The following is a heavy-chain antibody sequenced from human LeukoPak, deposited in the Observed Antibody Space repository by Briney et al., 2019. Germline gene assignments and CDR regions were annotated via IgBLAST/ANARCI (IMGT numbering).Heavy chain of an antibody. CDR3: ARSHSSGYPHNYFDY. J-gene: IGHJ4*02. CDR1: GGSISSGGYS. V-gene: IGHV4-30-2*01. D-gene: IGHD3-22*01. CDR2: IYHSGST. Sequence: SETPSLTCAVSGGSISSGGYSWSWIRQPPGKGLEWIGYIYHSGSTYYNPSLKSRVTISVDRSKNQFSLKLSSVTAADTAVYCCARSHSSGYPHNYFDYWGQGTLVTVSS.